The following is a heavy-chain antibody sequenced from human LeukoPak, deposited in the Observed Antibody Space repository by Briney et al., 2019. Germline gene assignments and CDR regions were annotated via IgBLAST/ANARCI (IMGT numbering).Heavy chain of an antibody. CDR3: VRVTTPPLYAAVDM. Sequence: GGSLRLSCAASGFTFSRYWMSWVRQAPGKGLEWVANIKPDGGEKYYVDSVKGRFTISRDNAKNSLYLQMNSLRAEDTAVYYCVRVTTPPLYAAVDMWGQGTMVTVSS. D-gene: IGHD2-8*01. CDR1: GFTFSRYW. V-gene: IGHV3-7*05. CDR2: IKPDGGEK. J-gene: IGHJ3*02.